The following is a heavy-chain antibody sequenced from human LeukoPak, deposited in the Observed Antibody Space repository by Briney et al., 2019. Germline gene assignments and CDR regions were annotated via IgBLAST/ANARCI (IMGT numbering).Heavy chain of an antibody. CDR1: GGSISSGSYY. CDR3: ARALYTSSRIFDY. V-gene: IGHV4-39*01. J-gene: IGHJ4*02. D-gene: IGHD6-13*01. Sequence: SETLSLTCIVSGGSISSGSYYWGWIRQPPGKGLELIGTIYYSGSTYYNPSLKSRVTISVDTSKNQFSLKVTSVTAADTAVYYCARALYTSSRIFDYWGQGTLITVSS. CDR2: IYYSGST.